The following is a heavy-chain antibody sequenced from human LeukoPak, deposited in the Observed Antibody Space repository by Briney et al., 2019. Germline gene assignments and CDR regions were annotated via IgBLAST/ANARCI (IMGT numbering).Heavy chain of an antibody. V-gene: IGHV1-18*01. J-gene: IGHJ4*02. D-gene: IGHD2-2*01. CDR1: GYTFVNYG. Sequence: ASVKVSCKTSGYTFVNYGINWVRQAPGQGLEWMGWTSLKSGSAGYAQRVQGRVTLTTDTSTNTAYMELRSLRADDTAVYYCARVSYLRPYQLDSWGQGTLVSISS. CDR3: ARVSYLRPYQLDS. CDR2: TSLKSGSA.